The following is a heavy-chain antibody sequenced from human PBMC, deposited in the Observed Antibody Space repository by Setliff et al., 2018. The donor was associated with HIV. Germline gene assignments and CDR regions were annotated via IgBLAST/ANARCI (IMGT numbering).Heavy chain of an antibody. CDR1: GYTFTTFR. CDR3: ARADETTIFGVVYSVGYWFDP. J-gene: IGHJ5*02. Sequence: VSCKASGYTFTTFRINWVRQAPGQGLEWMGWITPFNGRTNYAQRFQGRATMTTDTSTNTAYMELRSLRSDDTAVYYCARADETTIFGVVYSVGYWFDPWGQGTLVTVPQ. CDR2: ITPFNGRT. D-gene: IGHD3-3*01. V-gene: IGHV1-18*01.